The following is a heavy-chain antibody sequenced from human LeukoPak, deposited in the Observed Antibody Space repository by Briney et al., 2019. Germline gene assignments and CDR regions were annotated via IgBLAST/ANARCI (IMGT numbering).Heavy chain of an antibody. CDR3: ARGGLRGHLYYFDY. J-gene: IGHJ4*02. D-gene: IGHD4-17*01. CDR2: NIPIFGTA. V-gene: IGHV1-69*05. CDR1: GGTFSSYA. Sequence: ASVKVSCKASGGTFSSYAISWVRQAPGQGLEWMGGNIPIFGTANYAQKFQGRVTITTDESTSTAYMELSSLRSEDTAVYYCARGGLRGHLYYFDYWGQGTLVTVSS.